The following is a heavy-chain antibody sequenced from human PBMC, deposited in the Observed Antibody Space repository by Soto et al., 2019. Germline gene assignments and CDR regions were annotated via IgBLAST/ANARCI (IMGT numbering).Heavy chain of an antibody. J-gene: IGHJ6*02. CDR3: AREQIVPTYYYDGMDV. Sequence: QVQLVQSGAEVKKPGASVKVSCKASGYTFTSYGISWVRQAPGKGLEWMGWISAYNGNTNYAQKLQGRVTMTTDTSTSTAYMELRSLRSDDTAVYYCAREQIVPTYYYDGMDVWGHGTTVTVSS. CDR2: ISAYNGNT. D-gene: IGHD6-6*01. V-gene: IGHV1-18*01. CDR1: GYTFTSYG.